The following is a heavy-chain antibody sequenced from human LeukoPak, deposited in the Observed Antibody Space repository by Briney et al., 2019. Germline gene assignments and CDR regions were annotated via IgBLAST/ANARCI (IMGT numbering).Heavy chain of an antibody. D-gene: IGHD6-13*01. J-gene: IGHJ6*03. Sequence: ASVKVSCKASGYTFTSYYMHWVRQAPGQGLEWMGIINPSGGSTSYAQKFQGRVTMTRDTSTGTVYMELSSLRSEDTAVYYCATTVVSSSWYWDYYYYYMDVWGKGTTVTVSS. CDR3: ATTVVSSSWYWDYYYYYMDV. V-gene: IGHV1-46*03. CDR1: GYTFTSYY. CDR2: INPSGGST.